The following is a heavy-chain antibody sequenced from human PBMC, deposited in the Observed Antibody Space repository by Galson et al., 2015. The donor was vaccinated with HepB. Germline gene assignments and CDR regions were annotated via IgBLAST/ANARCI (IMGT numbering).Heavy chain of an antibody. D-gene: IGHD6-19*01. CDR2: INPNDGDT. V-gene: IGHV1-2*06. Sequence: SVKVSCKAFGCKFTADYYIHWVRQAPGQELQWLGRINPNDGDTHYAQKFQGKVTMTRDRSISTAYMEVTSLRSDDTAIYYCAKGGWPSGFFDLWGRGTLVTVSS. CDR3: AKGGWPSGFFDL. CDR1: GCKFTADYY. J-gene: IGHJ2*01.